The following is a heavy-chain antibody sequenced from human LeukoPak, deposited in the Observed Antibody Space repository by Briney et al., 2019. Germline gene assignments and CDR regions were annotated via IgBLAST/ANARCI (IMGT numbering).Heavy chain of an antibody. CDR2: VKEDGSEK. V-gene: IGHV3-7*04. J-gene: IGHJ4*02. CDR3: ARDRFYDRSGYGDPFNY. Sequence: GGTRRLSRAASGFSLSNHWVTCVRQAPRARREWRADVKEDGSEKDYVHSVKGRYTISRDNAKNSVLVQMNTVRAEDTALYFCARDRFYDRSGYGDPFNYWARKTRVRVSS. D-gene: IGHD3-22*01. CDR1: GFSLSNHW.